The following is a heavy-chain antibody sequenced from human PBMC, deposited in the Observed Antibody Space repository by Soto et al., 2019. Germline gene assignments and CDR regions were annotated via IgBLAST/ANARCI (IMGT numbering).Heavy chain of an antibody. Sequence: QVQLVESGGGLVTPGGSLRLSCAASEFAFDGYYMTWIRHAPGKGLEWLSYISDSSTTIKYADSVKGRFTISRDNAKKSLYLQMDDLRADDTAIYSCACPFGVKGSDAFDLWGQGTMVAVAS. CDR1: EFAFDGYY. D-gene: IGHD3-10*01. CDR3: ACPFGVKGSDAFDL. J-gene: IGHJ3*01. V-gene: IGHV3-11*01. CDR2: ISDSSTTI.